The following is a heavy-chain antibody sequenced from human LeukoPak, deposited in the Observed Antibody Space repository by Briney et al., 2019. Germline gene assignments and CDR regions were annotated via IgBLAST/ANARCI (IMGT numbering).Heavy chain of an antibody. Sequence: PGGALRLSCAASGFTFSTYEMNWLRQAPGKGLEGVSYISSRGSAIYYADSVKGRFTISRDNSKNTLYLQMNSLRAEDTAVYYCAKVAEMDTIYNLDYWGQGTLVTVSS. CDR3: AKVAEMDTIYNLDY. J-gene: IGHJ4*02. CDR2: ISSRGSAI. V-gene: IGHV3-48*03. D-gene: IGHD5-24*01. CDR1: GFTFSTYE.